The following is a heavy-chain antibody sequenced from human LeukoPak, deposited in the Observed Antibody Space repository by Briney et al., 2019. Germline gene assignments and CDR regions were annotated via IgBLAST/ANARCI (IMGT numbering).Heavy chain of an antibody. J-gene: IGHJ4*02. CDR1: GYSISSGYY. Sequence: SETPSLTCTVSGYSISSGYYWGWIRQPPGKGLEWIGSIYHSGSTYYNPSLKSRVTISVDTYKNQFSLKLSSVTAADTAVYYCARTNYYGSGGFDYWGQGTLVTVSS. CDR2: IYHSGST. V-gene: IGHV4-38-2*02. CDR3: ARTNYYGSGGFDY. D-gene: IGHD3-10*01.